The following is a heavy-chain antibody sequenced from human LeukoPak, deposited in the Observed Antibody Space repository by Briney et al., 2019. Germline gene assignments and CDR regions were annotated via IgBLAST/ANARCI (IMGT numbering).Heavy chain of an antibody. V-gene: IGHV1-2*02. Sequence: ASVKVSCKASGYTFTSYDINWVRQATGQGLEWMGWINPNSGGTNYAQKFLGRVTMTRDTSISTAYMELSRLRSDDTAVYYCARVPLEWELLGLDYWGQGTLVTVSS. CDR1: GYTFTSYD. D-gene: IGHD1-26*01. J-gene: IGHJ4*02. CDR2: INPNSGGT. CDR3: ARVPLEWELLGLDY.